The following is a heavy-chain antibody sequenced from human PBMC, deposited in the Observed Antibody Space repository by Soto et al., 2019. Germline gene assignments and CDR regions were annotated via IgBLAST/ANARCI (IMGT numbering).Heavy chain of an antibody. V-gene: IGHV1-69*13. CDR3: ARAGAYCSGGSCFSDAFDI. D-gene: IGHD2-15*01. J-gene: IGHJ3*02. CDR1: GGGNLRDYR. CDR2: IIPKLGSA. Sequence: SVKVSCKASGGGNLRDYRTTWVRRAPGQGLEWMGGIIPKLGSANYAQNFQGRVTVTADESTNTVYMELRSLRSDDTAVYYCARAGAYCSGGSCFSDAFDIWGQETMVTVS.